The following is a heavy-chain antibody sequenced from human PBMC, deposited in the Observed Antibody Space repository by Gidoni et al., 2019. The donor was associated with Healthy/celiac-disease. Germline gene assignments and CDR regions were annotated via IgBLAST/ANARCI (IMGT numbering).Heavy chain of an antibody. CDR1: GYTFTGYY. D-gene: IGHD4-17*01. CDR2: INPNSGGT. CDR3: ARYHDYGGPFYGMDV. J-gene: IGHJ6*02. Sequence: QVQLVQSGAEVKKPGASVKVSCKASGYTFTGYYMHWVRQAPGQGLEWMGWINPNSGGTNYAQKFQGRVTMTRDTSISTAYMELSRLRSDDTAVYYCARYHDYGGPFYGMDVWGQGTTVTVSS. V-gene: IGHV1-2*02.